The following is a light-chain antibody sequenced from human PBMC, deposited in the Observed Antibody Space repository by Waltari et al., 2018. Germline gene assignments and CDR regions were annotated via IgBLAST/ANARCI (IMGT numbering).Light chain of an antibody. CDR2: DVS. CDR3: SSYSSSSTLYV. J-gene: IGLJ1*01. CDR1: SSAVGGYDA. V-gene: IGLV2-14*03. Sequence: QSALTQPASVSRSPALSRTILCAGTSSAVGGYDAVSWYQQHPGKAPELISYDVSHRPSGVSDRFAGSKSGNTASLTISGLQADDEADYYCSSYSSSSTLYVFGTGTKVTV.